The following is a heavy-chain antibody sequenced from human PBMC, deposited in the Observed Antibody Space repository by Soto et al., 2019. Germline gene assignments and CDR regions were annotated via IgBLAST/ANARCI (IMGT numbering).Heavy chain of an antibody. CDR1: GYTFTSYG. CDR2: ISAYNGNT. D-gene: IGHD3-3*01. Sequence: GASVKVSCKASGYTFTSYGISWVRQAPGQGLEWMGWISAYNGNTNYAQKLQGRVTMTTDTSTSTAYMELRRLRSDDTAVYYCAREEIPIFGVVTSGSDYWGHGXLVTVYS. V-gene: IGHV1-18*04. CDR3: AREEIPIFGVVTSGSDY. J-gene: IGHJ4*01.